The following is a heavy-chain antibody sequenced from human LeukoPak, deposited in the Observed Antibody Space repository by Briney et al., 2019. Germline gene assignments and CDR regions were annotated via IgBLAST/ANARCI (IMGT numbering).Heavy chain of an antibody. CDR3: ARARMVRGVMGWFDP. CDR1: GGTISSSSYY. Sequence: PSETLSLTCTVSGGTISSSSYYWGCIRQPPGKGLVWIGSSYYSGSTYYNPSLKSRVTISVDTSKNQFSLKLSSVTAADTAVYYCARARMVRGVMGWFDPWGQGTLVTVSS. D-gene: IGHD3-10*01. CDR2: SYYSGST. V-gene: IGHV4-39*07. J-gene: IGHJ5*02.